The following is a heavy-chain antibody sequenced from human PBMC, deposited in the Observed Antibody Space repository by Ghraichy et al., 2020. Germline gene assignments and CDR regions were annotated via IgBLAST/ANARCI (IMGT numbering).Heavy chain of an antibody. Sequence: GGSLRLSCAASGLTFSSYWMSWVRQAPGKGLEWVANIKEDGSEEYYVDSVKGRFTISRDNAKNSLYLQMNSLRAEDTAVYYCPRDWGSGWYDYWGQGTLVTVSS. CDR1: GLTFSSYW. V-gene: IGHV3-7*01. CDR2: IKEDGSEE. D-gene: IGHD6-19*01. J-gene: IGHJ4*02. CDR3: PRDWGSGWYDY.